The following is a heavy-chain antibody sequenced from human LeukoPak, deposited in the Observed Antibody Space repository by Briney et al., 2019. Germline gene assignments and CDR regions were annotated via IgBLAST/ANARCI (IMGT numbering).Heavy chain of an antibody. CDR2: ISYDGSNK. J-gene: IGHJ3*02. CDR3: ARKRYSSSWYGDAFDI. CDR1: GFTFSSYG. D-gene: IGHD6-13*01. V-gene: IGHV3-30*03. Sequence: GGSLRLSCAASGFTFSSYGMHWVRQAPGKGLEWVAVISYDGSNKYYADSVKGRFTISRDNAKNTLYLQMNSLRAEDTAVYYCARKRYSSSWYGDAFDIWGQGTMVTVSS.